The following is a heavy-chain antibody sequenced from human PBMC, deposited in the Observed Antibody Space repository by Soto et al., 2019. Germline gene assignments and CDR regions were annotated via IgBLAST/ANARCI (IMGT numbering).Heavy chain of an antibody. D-gene: IGHD2-15*01. Sequence: LRLSCAASGFTFSSYWMSWVRQAPGKGLEWVANIKQDGSEKYYVDSVKGRFTISRDNAKNSLYLQMNSLRAEDTAVYYCAGGYCSGGSCYGAFDIWGQGTMVTVSS. CDR1: GFTFSSYW. CDR3: AGGYCSGGSCYGAFDI. J-gene: IGHJ3*02. V-gene: IGHV3-7*01. CDR2: IKQDGSEK.